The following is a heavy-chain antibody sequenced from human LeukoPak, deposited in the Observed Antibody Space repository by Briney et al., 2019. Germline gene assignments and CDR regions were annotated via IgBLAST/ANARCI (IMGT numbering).Heavy chain of an antibody. CDR3: ARSRGGESQYYYGMDV. CDR2: ISSSSSYI. V-gene: IGHV3-21*01. CDR1: GFTFSSYS. D-gene: IGHD2-21*01. Sequence: GGSLRLSCAASGFTFSSYSMNWVRQAPGKGLEWVSSISSSSSYIYYADSVKGRFTISRDNAKNSLYLQMNSLRAEGTAVYYCARSRGGESQYYYGMDVWGQGTTVTVSS. J-gene: IGHJ6*02.